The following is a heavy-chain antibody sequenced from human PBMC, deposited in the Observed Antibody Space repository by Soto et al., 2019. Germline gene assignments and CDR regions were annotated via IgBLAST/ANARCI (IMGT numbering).Heavy chain of an antibody. J-gene: IGHJ4*02. CDR3: ARGYLTGTSLQPHLY. D-gene: IGHD7-27*01. Sequence: ASVKVSCKASGGTFSSYAMTWVRRAPGQGLEWMGGIIPNLGSANYAQKFQGRVTVTADESMNTVYMELRSLGSDDTAVYYCARGYLTGTSLQPHLYWGQRTLVTVSS. CDR2: IIPNLGSA. CDR1: GGTFSSYA. V-gene: IGHV1-69*13.